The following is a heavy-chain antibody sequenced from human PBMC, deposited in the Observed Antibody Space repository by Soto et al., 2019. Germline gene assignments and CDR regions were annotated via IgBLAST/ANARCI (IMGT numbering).Heavy chain of an antibody. Sequence: QVQLVESGGGVVQPGRSLRLSCAASGFTFSSYGMHWVRQAPGKGLEWVAVIWCDGSNKYYADSMKGRFTISRDNSKNTLYLQMNSLRAEDTAVYYCARDSSWYYFDYWGQGTLVTVSS. J-gene: IGHJ4*02. CDR2: IWCDGSNK. CDR1: GFTFSSYG. CDR3: ARDSSWYYFDY. V-gene: IGHV3-33*01. D-gene: IGHD6-13*01.